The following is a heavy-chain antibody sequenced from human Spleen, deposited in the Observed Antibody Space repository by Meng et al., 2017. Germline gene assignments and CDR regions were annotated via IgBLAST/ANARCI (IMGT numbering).Heavy chain of an antibody. CDR3: ASSVTTRDFQH. CDR1: GGSFSDYY. V-gene: IGHV4-34*01. J-gene: IGHJ1*01. Sequence: QVQLQQWGAGLLKPSETLSLTCVVSGGSFSDYYWSWIRQPPGKGLEWIGEINHSGSTNYNPSLESRATISVDTSKNQFSLKLSSVTAADTAVYYCASSVTTRDFQHWGQGTLVTASS. CDR2: INHSGST. D-gene: IGHD4-17*01.